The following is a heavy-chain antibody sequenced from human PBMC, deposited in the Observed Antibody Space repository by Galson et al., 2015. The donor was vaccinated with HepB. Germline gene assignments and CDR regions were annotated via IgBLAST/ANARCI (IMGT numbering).Heavy chain of an antibody. CDR2: VSGSGDNT. CDR1: GFTFSNYA. J-gene: IGHJ4*02. D-gene: IGHD2-21*02. CDR3: VKGAAFTWYSYYFDF. V-gene: IGHV3-23*01. Sequence: SLRLSCAASGFTFSNYAMTWVRQAPGKGLEWVSAVSGSGDNTYYAESVKGRSTISRDNSKQTLYLQMNSLRAEDTAEYYCVKGAAFTWYSYYFDFWGQGNLVTVS.